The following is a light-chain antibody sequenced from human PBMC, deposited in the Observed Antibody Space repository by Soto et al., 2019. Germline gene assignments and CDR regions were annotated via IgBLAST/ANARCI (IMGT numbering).Light chain of an antibody. CDR2: PAS. V-gene: IGKV1-9*01. Sequence: DIQLTQSPSFLSASVGDRVTITCRASQGIAAYLAWYQQKPGKAPKLLIYPASTLQSGVPSRFSGSGSGTDFTLTISSLQPEDFATYYCEQLNPYPRTFGQGTKLEIK. J-gene: IGKJ2*01. CDR1: QGIAAY. CDR3: EQLNPYPRT.